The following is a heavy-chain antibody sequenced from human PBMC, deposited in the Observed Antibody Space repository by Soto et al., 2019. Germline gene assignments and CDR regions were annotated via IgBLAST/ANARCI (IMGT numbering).Heavy chain of an antibody. CDR2: IYYSGST. Sequence: PSETLSLTGTVSGGSVSSGSYYWSWIRQPPGKGLEWIGYIYYSGSTNYNPSLKSRVTISVDTSKNQFSLKLSSVTAADTAVYYCAADYYDSSGAGDFDYWGQGTLVTVST. V-gene: IGHV4-61*01. D-gene: IGHD3-22*01. CDR1: GGSVSSGSYY. J-gene: IGHJ4*02. CDR3: AADYYDSSGAGDFDY.